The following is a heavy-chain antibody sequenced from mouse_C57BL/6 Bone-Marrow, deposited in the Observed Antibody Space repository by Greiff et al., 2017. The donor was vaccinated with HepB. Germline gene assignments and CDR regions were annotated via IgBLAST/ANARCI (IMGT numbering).Heavy chain of an antibody. J-gene: IGHJ1*03. V-gene: IGHV1-61*01. Sequence: QVQLQQPGAELVRPGSSVKLSCKASGYTFTSYWMDWVKQRPGQGLEWIGNIYPSDSETHYNQKFKDKATLTVDKSSSTAYMQLSSLTSEDSAVYYCATIYDYGSSYPYWYFDVWGTGTTVTVSS. D-gene: IGHD1-1*01. CDR1: GYTFTSYW. CDR2: IYPSDSET. CDR3: ATIYDYGSSYPYWYFDV.